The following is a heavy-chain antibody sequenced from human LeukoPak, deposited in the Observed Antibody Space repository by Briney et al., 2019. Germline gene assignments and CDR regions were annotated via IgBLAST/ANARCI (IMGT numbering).Heavy chain of an antibody. Sequence: PGGSLRLSCAASGFTFSSYWMHWVRQAPGKGLVWVSRINSDGSSTNYADSVKGRFTISRDNAKNSLYLQMNSLRAEDTALYYCAKDYGSGSYFRVYYFDYWGQGTLVTVSS. D-gene: IGHD3-10*01. CDR2: INSDGSST. CDR1: GFTFSSYW. CDR3: AKDYGSGSYFRVYYFDY. V-gene: IGHV3-74*01. J-gene: IGHJ4*02.